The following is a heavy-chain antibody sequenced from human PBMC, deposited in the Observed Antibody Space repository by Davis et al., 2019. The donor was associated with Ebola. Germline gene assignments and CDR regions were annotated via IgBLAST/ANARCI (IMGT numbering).Heavy chain of an antibody. D-gene: IGHD7-27*01. CDR3: ERLHWGFKAFEI. CDR2: TYYTSQWYN. CDR1: VDSASSRGAA. J-gene: IGHJ3*02. V-gene: IGHV6-1*01. Sequence: HPQTPSLSPAISVDSASSRGAAWNWIRPPPSRGLDWLGWTYYTSQWYNDYGVSVKSPITINPDTSKNQFSLQLNSVTPEDTAVYYCERLHWGFKAFEIWGQGTMVTVSS.